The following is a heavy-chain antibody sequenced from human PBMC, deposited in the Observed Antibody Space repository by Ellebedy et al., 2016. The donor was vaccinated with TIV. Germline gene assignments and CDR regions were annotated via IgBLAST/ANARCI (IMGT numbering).Heavy chain of an antibody. CDR3: ARDLDKSSGWYGGAAY. CDR2: ISYDGSSK. D-gene: IGHD6-19*01. CDR1: GFTFNSYA. Sequence: GESLKISCAASGFTFNSYAMHWVRQAPGKGLEWVAVISYDGSSKYYADSVKGRFTISRDNSMTTLYLEMNSLRAEDTAVYYCARDLDKSSGWYGGAAYWGQGTPVIVSP. V-gene: IGHV3-30-3*01. J-gene: IGHJ4*02.